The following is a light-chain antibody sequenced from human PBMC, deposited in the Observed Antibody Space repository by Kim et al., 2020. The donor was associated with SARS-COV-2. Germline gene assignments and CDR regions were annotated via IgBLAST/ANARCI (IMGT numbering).Light chain of an antibody. CDR1: QSVREW. Sequence: SASVEDRVTLTGRASQSVREWLAWYQQQPGKAPTLLIYKASNLQSGVPSRFSASGSGTEFTLTIDNLHPDDFATYYCQQYSDYPYTFGQGTKLEIK. CDR3: QQYSDYPYT. J-gene: IGKJ2*01. V-gene: IGKV1-5*03. CDR2: KAS.